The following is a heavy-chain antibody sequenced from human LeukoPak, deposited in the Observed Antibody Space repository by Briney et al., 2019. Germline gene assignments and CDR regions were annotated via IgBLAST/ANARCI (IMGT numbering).Heavy chain of an antibody. V-gene: IGHV1-2*02. Sequence: ASVKVSCKASGYTFTGYYMHWVRQAPGQGLEWMGWINPNSGGTNYAQKCQGRVTMTRDTSISTAYMELSRLRSDDTAVYYCARDDNFWSGYMSYWGQGTLVTVSS. CDR3: ARDDNFWSGYMSY. CDR1: GYTFTGYY. J-gene: IGHJ4*02. D-gene: IGHD3-3*01. CDR2: INPNSGGT.